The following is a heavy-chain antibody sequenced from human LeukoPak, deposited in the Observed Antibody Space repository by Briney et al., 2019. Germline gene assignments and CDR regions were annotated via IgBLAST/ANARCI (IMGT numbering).Heavy chain of an antibody. J-gene: IGHJ5*02. CDR2: ISYDGGDP. D-gene: IGHD6-13*01. CDR1: GFTFSSYG. V-gene: IGHV3-74*01. CDR3: AGGYSSRLYNWLDP. Sequence: GGSLRLSCAASGFTFSSYGMHWVRQAPGKGLVWVSRISYDGGDPSYADSVKGRFTISRDNAKNTLYLQMNSLTAEDTAVYYCAGGYSSRLYNWLDPWGQGTLVTVSS.